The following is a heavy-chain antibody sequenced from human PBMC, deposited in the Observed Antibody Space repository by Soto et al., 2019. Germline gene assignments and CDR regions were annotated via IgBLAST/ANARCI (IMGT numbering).Heavy chain of an antibody. V-gene: IGHV3-48*03. D-gene: IGHD6-13*01. CDR2: ISHTDRLT. CDR1: GFTFSYYE. CDR3: ARDTGRASADL. Sequence: ESVGDLVQPGGSLRLSCVGSGFTFSYYEMNWARQAPGKGLERVAFISHTDRLTHYPDSVKGRFTISRDNAKNSLYLQMTSLRVEDTAVYYCARDTGRASADLWGQGTLVSVSS. J-gene: IGHJ5*02.